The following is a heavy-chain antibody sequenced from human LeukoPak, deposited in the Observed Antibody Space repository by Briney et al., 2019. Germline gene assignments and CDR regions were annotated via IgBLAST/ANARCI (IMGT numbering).Heavy chain of an antibody. J-gene: IGHJ5*02. CDR3: ARDQGGRGNIVVVPAARGFDP. Sequence: VASVKVSCKASGYTFTGYYMHWVRQAPGQGLEWMGWISAYNGNTNYAQKLQGRVTMTTDTSTSTAYMELRSLRSDDTAVYYCARDQGGRGNIVVVPAARGFDPWGQGILVTVSS. CDR2: ISAYNGNT. CDR1: GYTFTGYY. V-gene: IGHV1-18*04. D-gene: IGHD2-2*01.